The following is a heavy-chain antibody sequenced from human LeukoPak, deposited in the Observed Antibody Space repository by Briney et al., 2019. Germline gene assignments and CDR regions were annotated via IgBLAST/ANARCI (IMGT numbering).Heavy chain of an antibody. CDR3: ARDCLELRVIDYYYYMDV. CDR1: GFTFDDYG. D-gene: IGHD1-7*01. V-gene: IGHV3-20*04. CDR2: INWNGGST. J-gene: IGHJ6*03. Sequence: GGSLRLSCAASGFTFDDYGMSWVRQAPGKGLEWVSGINWNGGSTGYADSVKGRFTISRDNAKNSLYLQMNSLRAEDTALYYCARDCLELRVIDYYYYMDVWGKGTTVTVSS.